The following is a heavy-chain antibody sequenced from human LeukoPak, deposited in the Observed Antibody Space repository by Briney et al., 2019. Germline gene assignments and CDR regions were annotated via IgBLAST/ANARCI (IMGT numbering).Heavy chain of an antibody. V-gene: IGHV3-64*01. CDR1: GFTFSSSY. CDR2: ISPSGDST. D-gene: IGHD3-9*01. J-gene: IGHJ4*02. Sequence: GGSLRLFCAASGFTFSSSYMHWVRQAPGKGLEYVSAISPSGDSTYYTNSVKGRFTISRDNSKNTLYLQMNNLRAEDTALYYCAKGLHDLLTGYEYWGQGTLVTVSS. CDR3: AKGLHDLLTGYEY.